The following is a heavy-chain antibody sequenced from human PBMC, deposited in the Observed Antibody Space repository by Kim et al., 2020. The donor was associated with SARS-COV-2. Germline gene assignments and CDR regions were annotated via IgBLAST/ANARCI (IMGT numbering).Heavy chain of an antibody. CDR2: INHSGST. CDR3: AALRSVLSYFDWLSPPLGY. CDR1: GGSFSGYY. D-gene: IGHD3-9*01. Sequence: SETLSLTCAVYGGSFSGYYWSWIRQPPGKGLEWIGEINHSGSTNYNPSLKSRVTISVDTSKNLFSLKLSSVTAADTAVNYCAALRSVLSYFDWLSPPLGYWGQGALVTVSS. V-gene: IGHV4-34*01. J-gene: IGHJ4*02.